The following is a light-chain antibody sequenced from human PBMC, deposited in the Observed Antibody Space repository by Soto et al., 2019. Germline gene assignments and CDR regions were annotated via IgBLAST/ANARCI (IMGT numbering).Light chain of an antibody. V-gene: IGLV2-14*01. CDR3: SSYTSSSTRV. J-gene: IGLJ2*01. CDR2: EVS. CDR1: SSDVGGYNY. Sequence: QSALTQPASVSGSPGQSITISCTGTSSDVGGYNYVYWYQQHPGKAPKLMIYEVSNRPSGVSNRFSGSKSGNTASLTISGLQSEYEAEDYCSSYTSSSTRVFGGGTKLTVL.